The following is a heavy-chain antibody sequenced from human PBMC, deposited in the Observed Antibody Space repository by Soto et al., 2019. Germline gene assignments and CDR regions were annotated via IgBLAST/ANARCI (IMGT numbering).Heavy chain of an antibody. CDR1: GFTFSSYG. V-gene: IGHV3-30*18. J-gene: IGHJ4*02. Sequence: QVQLVESGGGVVQPGRSLRLSCAASGFTFSSYGMHWVRQAPGKGLEWVAVISYDGSNKYYADSVKGRFTSSRDNSKNTLYLQMNSLRAEDTAVYYCAKDLWDIVVVPAAMGGPIDYWGQGTLVTVSS. CDR3: AKDLWDIVVVPAAMGGPIDY. D-gene: IGHD2-2*01. CDR2: ISYDGSNK.